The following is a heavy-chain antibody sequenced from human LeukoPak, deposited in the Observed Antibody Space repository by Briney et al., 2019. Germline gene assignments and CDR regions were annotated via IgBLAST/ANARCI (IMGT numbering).Heavy chain of an antibody. D-gene: IGHD4-17*01. CDR2: IFYTGSA. Sequence: SETLSLTCTVSGDSITSSTSCWAWLRQPPGKGLEWIGIIFYTGSAHYNPSTKSRATMSVDTSKNQFSLKLSSVTAADTAVYYCARDTGHYGDYSDPLYGMDVWGQGTTVTVSS. CDR3: ARDTGHYGDYSDPLYGMDV. CDR1: GDSITSSTSC. V-gene: IGHV4-39*07. J-gene: IGHJ6*02.